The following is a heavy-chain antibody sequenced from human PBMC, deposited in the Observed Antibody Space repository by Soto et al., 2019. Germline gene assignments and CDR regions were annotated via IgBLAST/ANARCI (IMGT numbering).Heavy chain of an antibody. CDR3: ALGSSYYYGMDV. Sequence: GGSLRLSCAASGFTFDDYTMHWVRQAPGKSLEWVSLISWDGGSTYYADSVKSRFTISRDNSKNSLYLQMNSLRTEDTALYYCALGSSYYYGMDVWGQGTTVTVSS. D-gene: IGHD6-25*01. CDR1: GFTFDDYT. J-gene: IGHJ6*02. CDR2: ISWDGGST. V-gene: IGHV3-43*01.